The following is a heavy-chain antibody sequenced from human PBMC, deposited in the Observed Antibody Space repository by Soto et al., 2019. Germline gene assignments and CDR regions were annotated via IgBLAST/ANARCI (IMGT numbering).Heavy chain of an antibody. Sequence: QVQLQQWGAGLLKPSETLSLTCAVYGGSFSGYYWSWIRQPPGKGLEWTGEINHSGSTNYNPSLKSRVTISVDTSKNQFSLKLSSVTAADTAVYYCARGGIAVAGTASAGDYWGQGTLVTVSS. CDR1: GGSFSGYY. J-gene: IGHJ4*02. D-gene: IGHD6-19*01. CDR3: ARGGIAVAGTASAGDY. V-gene: IGHV4-34*01. CDR2: INHSGST.